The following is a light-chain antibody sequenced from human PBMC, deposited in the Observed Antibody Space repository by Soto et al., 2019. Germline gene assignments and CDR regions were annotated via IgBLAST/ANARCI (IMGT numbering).Light chain of an antibody. V-gene: IGKV3-15*01. CDR2: GAS. CDR3: QQYSNWPPIT. Sequence: EIVLTQSPGTLSLSPGERATLSCRASQSVTSSYLAWYQQKPGQAPKLPIYGASTRATGIPARFSGRGSGTEFTLTISSLQSEDFAVYYCQQYSNWPPITFGQGTRLEI. J-gene: IGKJ5*01. CDR1: QSVTSSY.